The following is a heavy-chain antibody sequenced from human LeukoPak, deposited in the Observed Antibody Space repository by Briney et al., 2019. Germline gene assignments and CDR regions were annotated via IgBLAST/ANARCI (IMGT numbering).Heavy chain of an antibody. CDR3: AGVSKFGIRYFDY. D-gene: IGHD3-16*01. V-gene: IGHV4-34*01. J-gene: IGHJ4*02. CDR2: INHSGST. Sequence: SETLSLTCAVYGGSFSGYYWSWIRQPPGKGLEWIGEINHSGSTNYNPSLKSRVTISVDTSKNQFSLKLSSVTAADTAVYYCAGVSKFGIRYFDYWGQGTLVTVSS. CDR1: GGSFSGYY.